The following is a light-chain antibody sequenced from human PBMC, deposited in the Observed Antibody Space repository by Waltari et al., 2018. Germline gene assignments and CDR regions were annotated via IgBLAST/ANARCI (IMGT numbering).Light chain of an antibody. CDR1: QSIGNY. CDR2: SAS. J-gene: IGKJ2*01. Sequence: DIQVTQSTSSLSAAVGDRVSITCRASQSIGNYLNWYQQKPGKAPKLLIYSASSLQSGVPSRFSGSGSGTEFTLTINSLQPDDFATYYCQQYDAYPYTFGQGAKLEIK. CDR3: QQYDAYPYT. V-gene: IGKV1-16*01.